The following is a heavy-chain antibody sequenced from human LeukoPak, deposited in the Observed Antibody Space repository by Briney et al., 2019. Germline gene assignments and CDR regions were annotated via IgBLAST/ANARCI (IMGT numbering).Heavy chain of an antibody. CDR1: GFTLDDHG. D-gene: IGHD3-22*01. CDR2: INWNGDGT. Sequence: GGSLRLSCAASGFTLDDHGMSWVRQAPGKGLEWVSGINWNGDGTGYADSVKGRFTISRDNAKNTLYLQMNSLRAEDTAVYYCARAPSDSSGYYPEYFQHWGQGTLVTVSS. J-gene: IGHJ1*01. V-gene: IGHV3-20*04. CDR3: ARAPSDSSGYYPEYFQH.